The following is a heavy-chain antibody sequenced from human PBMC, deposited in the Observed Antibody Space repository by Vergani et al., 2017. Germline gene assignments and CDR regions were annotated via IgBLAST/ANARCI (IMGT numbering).Heavy chain of an antibody. Sequence: QVQLVQSGAEVKKPGASVKVSCKASGYTFTGYYMHWVRQAPGQGLEWMGWINPNSGGTNYAQKFPGRVTMTRDTSISTAYMELSRLRSDDTAVYYCARVIYGEDAGDWTNWFDPWGQGTLVTVSS. D-gene: IGHD4-17*01. V-gene: IGHV1-2*02. CDR3: ARVIYGEDAGDWTNWFDP. CDR2: INPNSGGT. CDR1: GYTFTGYY. J-gene: IGHJ5*02.